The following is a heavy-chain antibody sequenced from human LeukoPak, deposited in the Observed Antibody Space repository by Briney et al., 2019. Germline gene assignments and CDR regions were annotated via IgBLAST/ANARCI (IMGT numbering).Heavy chain of an antibody. J-gene: IGHJ4*02. Sequence: PGRSLRLSCAASGFTFSSYGMHWVRQAPGKGLEWVAVISYDGSNKYYADSVKGRFTISRDNSKNTLYLQMNSLRAEDTAVYYCARAIYGDYGGYWGQGTLVTVSS. V-gene: IGHV3-30*03. CDR2: ISYDGSNK. CDR3: ARAIYGDYGGY. D-gene: IGHD4-17*01. CDR1: GFTFSSYG.